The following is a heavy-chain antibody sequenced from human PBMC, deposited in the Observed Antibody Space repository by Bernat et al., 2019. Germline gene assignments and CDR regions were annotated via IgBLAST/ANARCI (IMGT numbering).Heavy chain of an antibody. Sequence: QVQLVQSGAEVKKPGSSVKVSCKASGGTFSSYAISWVRQAPGQGLEWMGGIIPIFGTANYAQKFQGRVTTTADESTSTAYMELSSLRSEDTAVYYCARGPRGTARAHPFIYFDYWGQGTLVTVSS. V-gene: IGHV1-69*12. CDR1: GGTFSSYA. CDR3: ARGPRGTARAHPFIYFDY. D-gene: IGHD6-6*01. J-gene: IGHJ4*02. CDR2: IIPIFGTA.